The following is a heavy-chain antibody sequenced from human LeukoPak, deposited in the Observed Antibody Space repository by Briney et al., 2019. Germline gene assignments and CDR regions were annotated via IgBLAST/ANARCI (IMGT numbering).Heavy chain of an antibody. J-gene: IGHJ4*02. Sequence: PGGSLRLSCAASGFTFSSYWMHWVRQAPGKGLVWVSRINSDGSSTSYADSVKGRFTISRDNAKNTLYLQMNGLRAEDTAVYYCAREASIAVAPDYWGQGTLVTVSS. CDR1: GFTFSSYW. CDR2: INSDGSST. V-gene: IGHV3-74*01. D-gene: IGHD6-19*01. CDR3: AREASIAVAPDY.